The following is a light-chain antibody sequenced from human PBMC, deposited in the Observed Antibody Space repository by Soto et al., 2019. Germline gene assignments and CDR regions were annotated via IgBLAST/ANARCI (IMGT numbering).Light chain of an antibody. CDR3: QSYDSSLSGWV. CDR2: GNS. CDR1: NSNIGAGYD. Sequence: QSVLTQPPSVSGAPGQRVTISCTGYNSNIGAGYDVHWYQQLPGTAPKLLIYGNSNRPSGVPDRFFASKSGTSASLAITGLQAEDEADYYCQSYDSSLSGWVFGGGTMLTVL. V-gene: IGLV1-40*01. J-gene: IGLJ3*02.